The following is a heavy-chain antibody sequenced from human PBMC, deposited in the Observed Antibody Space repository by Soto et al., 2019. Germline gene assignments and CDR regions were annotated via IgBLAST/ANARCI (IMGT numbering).Heavy chain of an antibody. J-gene: IGHJ6*03. CDR2: IWYDGSNK. Sequence: GGSLRLSCAASGFTFSSYGMHWVRQAPGKGLEWVAVIWYDGSNKYYADSVKGRFTISRDNSKNTLYLQMNSLRAEDTAVYYCASGVGFGVVPNYYYYMDVWGKGTTVTVSS. V-gene: IGHV3-33*01. D-gene: IGHD3-3*01. CDR3: ASGVGFGVVPNYYYYMDV. CDR1: GFTFSSYG.